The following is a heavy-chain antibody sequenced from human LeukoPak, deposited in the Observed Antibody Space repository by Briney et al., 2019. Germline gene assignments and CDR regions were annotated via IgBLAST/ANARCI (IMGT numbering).Heavy chain of an antibody. V-gene: IGHV4-59*08. D-gene: IGHD1-26*01. CDR3: ARLSGSPHPPFDY. CDR2: IYYSGSA. CDR1: GGSISNYY. J-gene: IGHJ4*02. Sequence: NSSETLSLTCTVSGGSISNYYWTWIRQPPGKGLEWIGYIYYSGSAYYNPSLKSRVTISADTSKNQFSLKLTSVTAADTAVYYCARLSGSPHPPFDYWGQGTLVTVSS.